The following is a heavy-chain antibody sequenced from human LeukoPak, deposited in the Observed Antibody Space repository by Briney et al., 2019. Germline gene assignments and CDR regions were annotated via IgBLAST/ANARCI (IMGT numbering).Heavy chain of an antibody. CDR2: ISAYNGNT. D-gene: IGHD3-10*01. CDR3: ARGPGGIYYYGSGSPYYYYYYMDV. Sequence: GASVKVSCKASGYTFTSYGISWVRQAPGQGLEWMGWISAYNGNTNYAQKLQGRVTMTTDTSTSTAYMELRSLRSDDTAVYYCARGPGGIYYYGSGSPYYYYYYMDVWGKGTTVTISS. CDR1: GYTFTSYG. J-gene: IGHJ6*03. V-gene: IGHV1-18*01.